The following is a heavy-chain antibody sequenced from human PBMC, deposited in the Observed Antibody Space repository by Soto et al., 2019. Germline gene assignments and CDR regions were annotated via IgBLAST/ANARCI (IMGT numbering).Heavy chain of an antibody. D-gene: IGHD6-19*01. V-gene: IGHV4-59*01. Sequence: PSETLSLTCTVSGGSISSYYWSWIRQPPGKGLEWIGYIYYGGSTNYNPSLESRVTISVDTSKNHFSLKLNSVTAADTAVYYCARVRGASGWAYLDYWGQGTLVTVSS. CDR1: GGSISSYY. J-gene: IGHJ4*02. CDR2: IYYGGST. CDR3: ARVRGASGWAYLDY.